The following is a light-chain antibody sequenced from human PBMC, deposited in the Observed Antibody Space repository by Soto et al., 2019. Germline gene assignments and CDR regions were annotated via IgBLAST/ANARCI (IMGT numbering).Light chain of an antibody. CDR2: GAS. Sequence: EIVLTQSPGTLSSSPGERATLSCRASQSVSSNYLAWYQQKPGQAPRLLIYGASSRDTGIPDRLSGSGSGTDFTITISRLEPEDCAVYCCQQYGSSPITFGQGTRLEIK. V-gene: IGKV3-20*01. J-gene: IGKJ5*01. CDR1: QSVSSNY. CDR3: QQYGSSPIT.